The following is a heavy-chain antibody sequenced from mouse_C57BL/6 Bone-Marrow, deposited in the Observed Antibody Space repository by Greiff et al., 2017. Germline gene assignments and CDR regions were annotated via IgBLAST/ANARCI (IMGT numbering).Heavy chain of an antibody. CDR1: GFTFSDYG. D-gene: IGHD2-5*01. CDR2: ISNLAYSI. CDR3: ARQNYYSNYHTYYAMDY. V-gene: IGHV5-15*01. J-gene: IGHJ4*01. Sequence: EVMLVASGGGLVQPGGSLKLSCAASGFTFSDYGMAWVRQAPRTGPEWVAFISNLAYSIYYADTVTGRFTISSENARNTLYPEMSCLRSEDTAMYYCARQNYYSNYHTYYAMDYWGQGTSVTVSS.